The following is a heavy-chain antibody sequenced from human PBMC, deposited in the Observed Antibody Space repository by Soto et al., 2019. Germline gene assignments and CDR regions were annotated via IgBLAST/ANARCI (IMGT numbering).Heavy chain of an antibody. CDR1: GFTFSSYA. Sequence: QTGGSLRLSCAASGFTFSSYAMSWVRQAPGKGLEWVSAISGSGGSTYYADSVKGRFTISRDNAKNSLYLQMNTLRAEDTAFYFCAKNIGAVTGPYYFDYWGQGTLVTVSS. CDR3: AKNIGAVTGPYYFDY. V-gene: IGHV3-23*01. D-gene: IGHD6-19*01. CDR2: ISGSGGST. J-gene: IGHJ4*02.